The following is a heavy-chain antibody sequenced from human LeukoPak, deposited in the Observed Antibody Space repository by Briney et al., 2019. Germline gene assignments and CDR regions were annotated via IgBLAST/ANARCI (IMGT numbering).Heavy chain of an antibody. Sequence: GGSLRLSCAASGFTFDDYAMHWVRQAPGKGLEWVSGISWNSGSIGYADSVKGRFTISRDNAKNSLYLQMDSLRAEDTALYYCARSAAGYYYYYMDVWGKGTTVTISS. CDR1: GFTFDDYA. CDR3: ARSAAGYYYYYMDV. V-gene: IGHV3-9*01. J-gene: IGHJ6*03. CDR2: ISWNSGSI. D-gene: IGHD6-13*01.